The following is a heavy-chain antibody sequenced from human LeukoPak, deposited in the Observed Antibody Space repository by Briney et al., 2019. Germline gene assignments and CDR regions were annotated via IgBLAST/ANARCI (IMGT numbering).Heavy chain of an antibody. Sequence: GSLRLSCATSGFSFTTYGFHWVRQAPGTGLEWVAVIWYDGRKTYYPDSVKGRFTMSRDNSKNTLYLQMNSLRADDTAVYYCARDACSGGACFDCWGQGTLVTVSS. J-gene: IGHJ4*02. V-gene: IGHV3-33*01. CDR3: ARDACSGGACFDC. D-gene: IGHD2-21*02. CDR2: IWYDGRKT. CDR1: GFSFTTYG.